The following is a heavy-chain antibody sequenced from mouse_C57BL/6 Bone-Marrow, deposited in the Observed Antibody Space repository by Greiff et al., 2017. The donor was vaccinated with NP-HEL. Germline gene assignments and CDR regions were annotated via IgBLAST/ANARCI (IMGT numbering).Heavy chain of an antibody. V-gene: IGHV5-17*01. J-gene: IGHJ4*01. D-gene: IGHD1-1*01. Sequence: EVQLVESGGGLVKPGGSLKLSCAASGFTFSDYGMHWVRQAPEKGLEWVAYISSGSSTIYYADTVKGRFTISRDNAKNTLFLQMTSLRSEDTAMYYCARGLYYYGSSSYAMDYWGQGTSVTVSS. CDR3: ARGLYYYGSSSYAMDY. CDR1: GFTFSDYG. CDR2: ISSGSSTI.